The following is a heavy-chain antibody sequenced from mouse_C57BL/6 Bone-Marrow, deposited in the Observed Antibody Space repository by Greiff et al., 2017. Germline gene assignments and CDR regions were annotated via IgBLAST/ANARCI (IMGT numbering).Heavy chain of an antibody. V-gene: IGHV3-8*01. CDR2: ISYSGST. D-gene: IGHD1-1*01. Sequence: EVKLVESGPGLAKPSQTLSLTCSVTGYSITSDYWNWIRKFPGNKLEYMGYISYSGSTYYNPSLKSRISITRDTSKNQYYLQLNSVTTEDTATYYCARYGYYGSSSDWYFDVWGTGTTVTVSS. J-gene: IGHJ1*03. CDR1: GYSITSDY. CDR3: ARYGYYGSSSDWYFDV.